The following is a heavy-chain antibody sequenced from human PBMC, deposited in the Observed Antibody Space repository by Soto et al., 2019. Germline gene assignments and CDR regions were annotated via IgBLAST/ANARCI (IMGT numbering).Heavy chain of an antibody. CDR1: GGSISSGGYY. D-gene: IGHD2-21*02. V-gene: IGHV4-31*03. J-gene: IGHJ6*02. CDR3: ARVCGGDCHHGMDV. CDR2: IYYSGST. Sequence: SETLSLTCTVSGGSISSGGYYWSWIRQHPGKGLEWIGYIYYSGSTYYNPSLKSRVTISVDTSKNQFSLKLSSVTAADTAVYYWARVCGGDCHHGMDVWGQGTTVTVSS.